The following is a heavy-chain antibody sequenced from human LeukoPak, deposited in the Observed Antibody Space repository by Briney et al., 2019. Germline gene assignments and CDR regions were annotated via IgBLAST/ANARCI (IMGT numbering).Heavy chain of an antibody. J-gene: IGHJ4*02. V-gene: IGHV4-59*01. Sequence: PSETLSLTCTVSGGSISSFYWSWLRQPPGKGLEWIGYIYNSGSTNYNPSLKSRVTISAETSKNQFSLKLSSVTAADTAVYFCARAPGEWGQGTLVTVSS. CDR3: ARAPGE. CDR1: GGSISSFY. CDR2: IYNSGST. D-gene: IGHD2-21*01.